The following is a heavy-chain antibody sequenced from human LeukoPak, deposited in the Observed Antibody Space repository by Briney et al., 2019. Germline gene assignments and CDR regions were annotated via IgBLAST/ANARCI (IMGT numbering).Heavy chain of an antibody. V-gene: IGHV3-23*01. Sequence: GGSLRLSCAASGFTFSSYAMSWVRQAPGKGLVWVSAISGSGGSTYYADSVKGRFTISRDNSKNTLYLQMNSLRAEDTAVYYCAKANTGYSSGWYDIDYWGQGTLVTVSS. J-gene: IGHJ4*02. CDR2: ISGSGGST. CDR1: GFTFSSYA. D-gene: IGHD6-19*01. CDR3: AKANTGYSSGWYDIDY.